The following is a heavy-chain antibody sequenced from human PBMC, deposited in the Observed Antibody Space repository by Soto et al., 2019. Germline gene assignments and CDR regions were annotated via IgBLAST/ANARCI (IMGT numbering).Heavy chain of an antibody. CDR2: ISAYNGNT. D-gene: IGHD2-2*01. CDR3: ARDPRRYCSSTSCPYPDY. CDR1: GYTFTSYG. J-gene: IGHJ4*02. Sequence: QVQLVQSGAEVKKPGASVKVSCKASGYTFTSYGISWVRQAPGQGLEWMGWISAYNGNTNYAQKLQGRVTMTTDTPTSTAYMELRRLRSDDTAVYYCARDPRRYCSSTSCPYPDYWGQGTLVTVSS. V-gene: IGHV1-18*01.